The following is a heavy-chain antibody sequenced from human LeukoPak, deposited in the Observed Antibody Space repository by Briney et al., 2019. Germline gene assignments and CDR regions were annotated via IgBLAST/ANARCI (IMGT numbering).Heavy chain of an antibody. J-gene: IGHJ4*02. CDR3: ASGIAVAGSFRFDY. V-gene: IGHV4-4*02. Sequence: PSETLSLTCAVSGGSISSSNWWSWVRQPPGKGLEWIGEIYHSGSTNYNPSLKSRVTISVDKSKKQFSLKLSSVTAADTAVYYCASGIAVAGSFRFDYWGQGTLVTVSS. CDR2: IYHSGST. D-gene: IGHD6-19*01. CDR1: GGSISSSNW.